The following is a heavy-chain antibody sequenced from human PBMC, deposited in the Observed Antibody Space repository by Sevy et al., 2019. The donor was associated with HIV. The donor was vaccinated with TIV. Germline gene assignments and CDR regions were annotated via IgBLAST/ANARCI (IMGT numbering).Heavy chain of an antibody. J-gene: IGHJ4*02. Sequence: GGSLRLSCAASGFTFSSYAMSWVRQAPGKGLEWVSAISGSGGSTYYADSVKGRFTISRDNSKNTRYLQMNSLRAEDTAVYYCAKVPGWGITMVRGVSPYFDYWGQGTLVTVSS. V-gene: IGHV3-23*01. CDR2: ISGSGGST. D-gene: IGHD3-10*01. CDR1: GFTFSSYA. CDR3: AKVPGWGITMVRGVSPYFDY.